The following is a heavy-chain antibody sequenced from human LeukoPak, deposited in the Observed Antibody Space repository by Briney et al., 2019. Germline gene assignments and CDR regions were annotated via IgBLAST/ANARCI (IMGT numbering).Heavy chain of an antibody. CDR2: IYPGDSDT. J-gene: IGHJ5*02. CDR1: GYSFTNYR. CDR3: ARRRTLRLDAFDP. D-gene: IGHD5/OR15-5a*01. V-gene: IGHV5-51*01. Sequence: PGESLKISCKGSGYSFTNYRIGWVRQMPGKGLEWMGTIYPGDSDTRYSPSFQGQVTISVDKSISTAYLQWSSLKALDTAMYYCARRRTLRLDAFDPWGQGTLVTVSS.